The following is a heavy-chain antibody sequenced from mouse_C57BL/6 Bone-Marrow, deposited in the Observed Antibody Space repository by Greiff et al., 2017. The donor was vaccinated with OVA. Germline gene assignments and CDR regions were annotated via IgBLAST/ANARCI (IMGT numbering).Heavy chain of an antibody. CDR2: IRNKPNGSTT. CDR1: GFTFTNYY. J-gene: IGHJ2*01. V-gene: IGHV7-3*01. CDR3: ARYKGRVAVDYFDY. Sequence: DVKLVESGGGLVQPGDSLSLSCAASGFTFTNYYMSWVRQPPGKALEWLAFIRNKPNGSTTEYSASVKGRFTISRVNSQSILYLQMNALRAEDSATYYCARYKGRVAVDYFDYWGQGTALTVSS. D-gene: IGHD1-1*01.